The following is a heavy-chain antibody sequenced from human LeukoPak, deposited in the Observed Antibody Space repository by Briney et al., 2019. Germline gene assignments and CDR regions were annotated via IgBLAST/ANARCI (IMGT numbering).Heavy chain of an antibody. V-gene: IGHV4-34*01. CDR3: ARPIEEYSSSWFFDY. Sequence: SETLSLTCAVYGGSFSGYYWSWIRQPPGKGLEWIGEINHSGSTNYNPSLKSRVTISVDTSKNQFSLKLRSVTAADTAVYYCARPIEEYSSSWFFDYWGQGTVVTVSS. J-gene: IGHJ4*02. CDR2: INHSGST. CDR1: GGSFSGYY. D-gene: IGHD6-13*01.